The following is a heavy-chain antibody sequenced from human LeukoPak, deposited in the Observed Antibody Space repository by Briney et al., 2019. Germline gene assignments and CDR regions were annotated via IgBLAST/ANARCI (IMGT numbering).Heavy chain of an antibody. D-gene: IGHD3-9*01. CDR1: GGTFSSYA. J-gene: IGHJ4*02. CDR2: IIPILGIA. CDR3: ARDGMRYFDWLLPYGIRYYFDY. Sequence: SVKVSCKAPGGTFSSYAISWVRQAPGQGLEWMGRIIPILGIANYAQKFQGRVTITADKSTSTAYMELSSLRSEDTAVYYCARDGMRYFDWLLPYGIRYYFDYWGQGTLVTVSS. V-gene: IGHV1-69*04.